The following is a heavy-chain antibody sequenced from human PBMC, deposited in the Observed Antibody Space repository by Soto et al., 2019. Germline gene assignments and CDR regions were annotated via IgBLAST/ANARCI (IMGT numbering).Heavy chain of an antibody. CDR2: ISASGGGT. J-gene: IGHJ5*02. CDR1: GFTFSSYA. D-gene: IGHD4-17*01. Sequence: GGSLRLSCTASGFTFSSYAMSWVRQAPGKGLEWVSLISASGGGTYYADSVKGRFTISRDNSKNTLYLQMNSLRAEDTAVYYCARVPADFGDYDSLHSWFDPWGQGTLVTVSS. CDR3: ARVPADFGDYDSLHSWFDP. V-gene: IGHV3-23*01.